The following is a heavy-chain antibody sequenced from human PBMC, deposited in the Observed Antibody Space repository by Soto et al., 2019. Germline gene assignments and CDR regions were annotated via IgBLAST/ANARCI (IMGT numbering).Heavy chain of an antibody. J-gene: IGHJ4*02. Sequence: PSETLSLTCAVSGGSISSGGYSWSWIRQPPGKGLEWIGYIYHSGSPYYNPSLKSRVTISVDRSKNQFSLKLSSVTAADTAVYYCARGTDYWGQGTLVTVSS. CDR1: GGSISSGGYS. CDR2: IYHSGSP. V-gene: IGHV4-30-2*01. CDR3: ARGTDY.